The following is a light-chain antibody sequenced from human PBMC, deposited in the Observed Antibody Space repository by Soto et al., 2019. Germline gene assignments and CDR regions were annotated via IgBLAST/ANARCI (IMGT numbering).Light chain of an antibody. CDR1: QSVSSY. CDR3: KPRSNWHIT. J-gene: IGKJ5*01. Sequence: EIVLTQSPATLSLSSGQRATLSGRASQSVSSYLAWYQQKPGQAHRILIYDASNRATGITDRFSGSGSGTDFTLTIRSLEPEDFAVYYCKPRSNWHITLGTGPRLELK. V-gene: IGKV3-11*01. CDR2: DAS.